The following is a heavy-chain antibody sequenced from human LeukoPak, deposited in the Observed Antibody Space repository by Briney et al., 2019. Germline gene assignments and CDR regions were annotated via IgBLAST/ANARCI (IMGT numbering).Heavy chain of an antibody. CDR3: AHSSLVWELPNNFDY. V-gene: IGHV2-5*01. Sequence: ESGPTLVNPTQTLTLTCTFSGFSLSTSGVGVGWIRQPPGEALEWLALIYWNDDKRYSPSLKSRLTITKDTSKNQVVLTMTNMDPVDTATYYCAHSSLVWELPNNFDYWGQGTLVTVSS. J-gene: IGHJ4*02. D-gene: IGHD1-26*01. CDR1: GFSLSTSGVG. CDR2: IYWNDDK.